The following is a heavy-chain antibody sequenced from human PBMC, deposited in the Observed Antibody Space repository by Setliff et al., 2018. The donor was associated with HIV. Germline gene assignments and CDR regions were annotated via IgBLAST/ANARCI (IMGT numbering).Heavy chain of an antibody. Sequence: GESLKISCAASGFRFETFGMYWVRQAPGKGLEWVAFIRHDGSYAYHADSVKGRFTMSRDNSKNTVSLEMNSLRVEDTGVYYCAKGRRPVDLVSTSIRYYFYMGVWGKGTTVTVSS. D-gene: IGHD5-12*01. V-gene: IGHV3-30*02. CDR3: AKGRRPVDLVSTSIRYYFYMGV. CDR2: IRHDGSYA. CDR1: GFRFETFG. J-gene: IGHJ6*03.